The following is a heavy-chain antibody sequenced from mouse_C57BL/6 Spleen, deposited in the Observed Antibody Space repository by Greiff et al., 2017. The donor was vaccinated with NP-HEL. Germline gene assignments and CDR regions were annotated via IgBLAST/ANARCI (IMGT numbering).Heavy chain of an antibody. Sequence: EVKVVESGGGLVKPGGSLKLSCAASGFTFSDYGMHWVRQAPEKGLEWVAYISSGSSTIYYADTVKGRFTISRDNAKNTLFLQMTRLRSEDTAMYYCARRTTVVENYAMDYWGQGTSVTVSS. J-gene: IGHJ4*01. CDR3: ARRTTVVENYAMDY. CDR1: GFTFSDYG. V-gene: IGHV5-17*01. D-gene: IGHD1-1*01. CDR2: ISSGSSTI.